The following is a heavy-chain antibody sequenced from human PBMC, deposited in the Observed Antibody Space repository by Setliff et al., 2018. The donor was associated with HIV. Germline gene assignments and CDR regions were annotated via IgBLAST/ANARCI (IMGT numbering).Heavy chain of an antibody. CDR1: GGSFSDYS. Sequence: SETLSLTCAVYGGSFSDYSWTGIRRPPGKGLEWIGEIHHSGRTDYNPSLTSRVTMSVDSSKNQFSLRLSSVAAADTAVYYCARGRCSGGTCSGRYSYLHIDVWGKGTTVTVSS. CDR2: IHHSGRT. V-gene: IGHV4-34*01. J-gene: IGHJ6*03. D-gene: IGHD2-15*01. CDR3: ARGRCSGGTCSGRYSYLHIDV.